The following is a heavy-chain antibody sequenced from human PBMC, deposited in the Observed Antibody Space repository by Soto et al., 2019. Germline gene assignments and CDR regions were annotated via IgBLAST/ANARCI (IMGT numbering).Heavy chain of an antibody. Sequence: QVQLVQSGTEVKKPGASVKVSCKASGYTFSTYVISCLRQAPGQGPEWMGWVNGYNGYTKYAEKFQGRVTMTTDTSTSTAYMELWSLRSDDTAVYYCARDDKNWFDPWGQGTLVSVSS. CDR3: ARDDKNWFDP. V-gene: IGHV1-18*01. J-gene: IGHJ5*02. CDR2: VNGYNGYT. CDR1: GYTFSTYV.